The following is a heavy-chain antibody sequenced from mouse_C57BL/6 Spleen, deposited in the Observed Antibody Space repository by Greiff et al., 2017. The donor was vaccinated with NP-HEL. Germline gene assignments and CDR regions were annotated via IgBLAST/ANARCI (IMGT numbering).Heavy chain of an antibody. CDR1: GYTFTSYW. CDR2: IYPGSGST. CDR3: ARGGPAWLAY. V-gene: IGHV1-55*01. Sequence: QVQLQQPGAELVKPGASVKMSCKASGYTFTSYWITWVKQRPGQGLEWIGDIYPGSGSTNYNEKFKSKATLTVDTSSSTAYMQRSSLTSEDAAVYYCARGGPAWLAYWGQGTLVTVSA. J-gene: IGHJ3*01.